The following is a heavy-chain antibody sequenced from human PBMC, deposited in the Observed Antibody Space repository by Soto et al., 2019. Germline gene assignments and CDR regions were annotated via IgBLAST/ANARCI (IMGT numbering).Heavy chain of an antibody. V-gene: IGHV1-18*01. Sequence: ASVQVSSRASGYTFTSYGISWVRQAPGQGREWMGWISAYNGNTNYAQKLQGRVTMTTDTSTSTAYMELSSLRSADTAVYYCARDTRQRSNWFDPGGQGTLVSVSS. CDR3: ARDTRQRSNWFDP. J-gene: IGHJ5*02. CDR2: ISAYNGNT. CDR1: GYTFTSYG. D-gene: IGHD1-1*01.